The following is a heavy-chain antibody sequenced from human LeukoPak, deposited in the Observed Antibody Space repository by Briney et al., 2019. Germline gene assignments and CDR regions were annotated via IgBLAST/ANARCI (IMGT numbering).Heavy chain of an antibody. CDR1: GFTFSSYA. Sequence: PGRSLRLSCAASGFTFSSYAMHWVRQAPGKGLEWVAVISYDGSNKYYADSVKGRFTISRDNSKNTLYLQMNSLRAEDTAVYYCARDLGYSGYGYPFQHWGQGTLVTVSS. V-gene: IGHV3-30*01. J-gene: IGHJ1*01. D-gene: IGHD5-12*01. CDR2: ISYDGSNK. CDR3: ARDLGYSGYGYPFQH.